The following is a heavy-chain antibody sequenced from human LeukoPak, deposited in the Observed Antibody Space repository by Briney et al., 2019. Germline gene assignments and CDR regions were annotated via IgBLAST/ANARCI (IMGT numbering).Heavy chain of an antibody. Sequence: ASVNVSCKASGYTFTSYDINWVRQATGQGNAWMGWMSLNSGNTGYAQKFQGRVTMTRNTSISTVYMELSSLSSEDTAVYYCARSPRVVATNLVLGYWGQGTLVTVSS. CDR3: ARSPRVVATNLVLGY. CDR2: MSLNSGNT. V-gene: IGHV1-8*01. CDR1: GYTFTSYD. J-gene: IGHJ4*02. D-gene: IGHD5-12*01.